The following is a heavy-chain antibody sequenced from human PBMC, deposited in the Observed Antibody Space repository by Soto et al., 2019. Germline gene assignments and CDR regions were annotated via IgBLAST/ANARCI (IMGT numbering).Heavy chain of an antibody. Sequence: SETLSLTCAVYGGSFSGYYWSWIRQPPGKGLEWIGEINHSGSTNYNPSLKSRVTISVDTSKNQFSLKLSSVTAADTAVYYCASLGRIAAATRWGFDYWGQGTLVTVS. CDR1: GGSFSGYY. V-gene: IGHV4-34*01. CDR3: ASLGRIAAATRWGFDY. J-gene: IGHJ4*02. D-gene: IGHD6-13*01. CDR2: INHSGST.